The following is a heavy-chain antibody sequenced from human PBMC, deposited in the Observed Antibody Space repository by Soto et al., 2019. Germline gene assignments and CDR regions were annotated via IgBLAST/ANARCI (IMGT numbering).Heavy chain of an antibody. Sequence: QVHLIQSGAEVTKPGSSVKVSCEASEGTFDSFSINWVRQAPGQGLEWMGGIIPVSTRVNYAPKFQGRVTITADGSSNKVYMELTIVSSEDTAVYFCARDAYGLDVWGQGTSVTVSS. V-gene: IGHV1-69*01. CDR1: EGTFDSFS. CDR2: IIPVSTRV. CDR3: ARDAYGLDV. J-gene: IGHJ6*02.